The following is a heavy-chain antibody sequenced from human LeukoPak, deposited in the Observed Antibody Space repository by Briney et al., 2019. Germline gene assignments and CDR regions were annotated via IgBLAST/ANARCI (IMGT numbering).Heavy chain of an antibody. CDR2: IFSSGST. Sequence: SETLSLTCTVSGGSISSYYWSWIRQPPGKGLEWIGYIFSSGSTEYNPSLKSRVTISEDTSKNQISLNLTSVSAADTAVYYCARDPSYFSGWYDYWGQGTLVAVSS. CDR1: GGSISSYY. CDR3: ARDPSYFSGWYDY. J-gene: IGHJ4*02. D-gene: IGHD6-19*01. V-gene: IGHV4-59*01.